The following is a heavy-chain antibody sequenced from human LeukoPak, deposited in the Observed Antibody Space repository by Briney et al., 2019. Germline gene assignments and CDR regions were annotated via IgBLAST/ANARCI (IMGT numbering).Heavy chain of an antibody. Sequence: SETLSLTCTVSGGSISSYYWSWIRQPLGKGLEWIGYIYYSGSTNYNPSLKSRVTISVDTSKNQFSLKLSSVIAADTAGYYCARDSPYDWGTYYTPNCYFDHWGRGTLVTVSS. J-gene: IGHJ2*01. CDR1: GGSISSYY. CDR2: IYYSGST. D-gene: IGHD3-10*01. V-gene: IGHV4-59*01. CDR3: ARDSPYDWGTYYTPNCYFDH.